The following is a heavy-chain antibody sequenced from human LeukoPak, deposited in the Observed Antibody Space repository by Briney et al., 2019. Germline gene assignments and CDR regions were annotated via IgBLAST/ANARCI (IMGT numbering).Heavy chain of an antibody. Sequence: SEDLSLTCAVYGGSFSDYHWTWIRQPPGKGLEWIGEINHSGSTNHNPSLKSRVSISIDTSKNQFSLKLNSVTAADAAVYYCARQHCSSTSCFFDYWGQGTLVTVSS. CDR2: INHSGST. V-gene: IGHV4-34*01. D-gene: IGHD2-2*01. CDR1: GGSFSDYH. J-gene: IGHJ4*02. CDR3: ARQHCSSTSCFFDY.